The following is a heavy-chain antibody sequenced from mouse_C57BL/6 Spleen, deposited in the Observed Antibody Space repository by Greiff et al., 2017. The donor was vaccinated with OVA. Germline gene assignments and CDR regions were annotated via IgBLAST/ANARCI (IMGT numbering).Heavy chain of an antibody. V-gene: IGHV1-52*01. J-gene: IGHJ2*01. CDR3: AREGGWLSYFDY. Sequence: SETHYNQKFKDKATLTVDKSSSTAYMQLSSLTSEDSAVYYCAREGGWLSYFDYWGQGTTLTVSS. D-gene: IGHD2-3*01. CDR2: SET.